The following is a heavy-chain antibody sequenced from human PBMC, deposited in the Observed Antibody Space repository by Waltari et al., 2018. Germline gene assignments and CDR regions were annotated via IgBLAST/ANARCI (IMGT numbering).Heavy chain of an antibody. D-gene: IGHD3-10*01. CDR2: IYTSGST. CDR3: ARGSRVDLYYYYYYMDV. V-gene: IGHV4-4*07. CDR1: GGSISSYY. J-gene: IGHJ6*03. Sequence: QVQLQESGPGLVKPSETLSLTCTVSGGSISSYYWSWIRQPAGKGLEWIGRIYTSGSTNYNPSLKSRVTMSVDTSKNQFSLKLSSVTAADTAVYYCARGSRVDLYYYYYYMDVWGKGTTVTISS.